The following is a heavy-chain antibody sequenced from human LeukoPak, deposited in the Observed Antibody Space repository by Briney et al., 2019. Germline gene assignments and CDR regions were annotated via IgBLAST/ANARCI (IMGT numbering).Heavy chain of an antibody. CDR3: ATNYGDYGYYCYSMDV. J-gene: IGHJ6*02. V-gene: IGHV4-59*08. CDR2: IYYSGST. CDR1: GGSISGYY. D-gene: IGHD4-17*01. Sequence: SETLSLTCSVSGGSISGYYWKWIRQPPGKGLEWIGYIYYSGSTNYNPSLKSRVTISLDKSKNQFSLKLSSVTAADTAVYYCATNYGDYGYYCYSMDVWGQGTTVTVSS.